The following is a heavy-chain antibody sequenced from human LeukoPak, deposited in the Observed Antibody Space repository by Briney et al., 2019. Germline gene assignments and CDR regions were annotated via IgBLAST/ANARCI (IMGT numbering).Heavy chain of an antibody. J-gene: IGHJ4*01. D-gene: IGHD2-8*02. CDR3: ARHDEECPGEYCFLLSFDY. CDR1: GGSINNFY. CDR2: VHSSGRT. Sequence: SETLSLTCTVSGGSINNFYWSWIRQSTGKGLEWISYVHSSGRTDYNPSLRSRVSMSADTSKSQLSLRLTSVTAADTAVYFCARHDEECPGEYCFLLSFDYWGPGSLVTVSS. V-gene: IGHV4-59*08.